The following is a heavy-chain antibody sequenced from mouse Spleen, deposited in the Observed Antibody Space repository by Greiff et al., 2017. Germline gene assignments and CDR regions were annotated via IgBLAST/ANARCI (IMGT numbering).Heavy chain of an antibody. CDR3: ARDYYGSSYNWYFDV. Sequence: EVQVVESGAELVKPGASVKLSCTASGFNIKDTYMHWVKQRPEQGLEWIGRIDPANGNTKYDPKFQGKATITADTSSNTAYLQLSSLTSEDTAVYYCARDYYGSSYNWYFDVWGAGTTVTVSS. V-gene: IGHV14-3*02. J-gene: IGHJ1*01. CDR1: GFNIKDTY. D-gene: IGHD1-1*01. CDR2: IDPANGNT.